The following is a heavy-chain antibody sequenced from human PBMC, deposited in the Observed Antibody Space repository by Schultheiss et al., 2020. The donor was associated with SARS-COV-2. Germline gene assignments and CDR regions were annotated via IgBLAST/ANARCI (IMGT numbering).Heavy chain of an antibody. CDR3: ARASPVDNYRYYYYGMDV. J-gene: IGHJ6*02. Sequence: GGSLRLSCAASTFAFNSYTMSWVRQAPGKGLEWVSGISAGGDITYYADSVKGRFTISRENAKNSLYLQMNSLRAGDTAVYYCARASPVDNYRYYYYGMDVWGQGTTVTVSS. CDR2: ISAGGDIT. D-gene: IGHD4-11*01. V-gene: IGHV3-23*01. CDR1: TFAFNSYT.